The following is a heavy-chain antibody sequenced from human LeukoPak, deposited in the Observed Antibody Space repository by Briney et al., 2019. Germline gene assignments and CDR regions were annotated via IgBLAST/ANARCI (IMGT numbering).Heavy chain of an antibody. Sequence: SETLSLTCTVSGGSISSSSYYWGWIRQPPGKGLEWIGEINHSGSTNYNPSLKSRVTISVDTSKNQFSLKLSSVTAADTAVYYCARVFGYYYYYMDVWGKGTTVTVSS. V-gene: IGHV4-39*07. CDR1: GGSISSSSYY. CDR2: INHSGST. J-gene: IGHJ6*03. D-gene: IGHD3-10*01. CDR3: ARVFGYYYYYMDV.